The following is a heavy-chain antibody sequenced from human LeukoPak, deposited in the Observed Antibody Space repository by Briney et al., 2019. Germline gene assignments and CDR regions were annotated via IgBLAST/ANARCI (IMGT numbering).Heavy chain of an antibody. V-gene: IGHV3-23*01. CDR2: ISGSGGST. D-gene: IGHD6-19*01. CDR1: GLTFNNYA. J-gene: IGHJ4*02. Sequence: PGGSLRLSCAASGLTFNNYAMSWVRQAPGKGLEWVSVISGSGGSTYYADSVKGRFTISRDNSKNTLYLQMNSLRAEDTAVYYCAKPSGSSSVWYSPFFDYWGQGTLVTVSS. CDR3: AKPSGSSSVWYSPFFDY.